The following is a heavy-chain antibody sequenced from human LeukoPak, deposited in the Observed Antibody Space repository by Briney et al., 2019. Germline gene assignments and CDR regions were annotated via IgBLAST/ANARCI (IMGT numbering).Heavy chain of an antibody. Sequence: ASVKVSSKVSGYTLTELSMHWVRQAPGKGLEWMGGFDPEDGETIYAQKFQGRVTMTEDTSTDTAYMDMSSLRSDDTALYYCAREWLSSGDSHYSHWGQGTLVTVSS. V-gene: IGHV1-24*01. CDR1: GYTLTELS. CDR2: FDPEDGET. CDR3: AREWLSSGDSHYSH. D-gene: IGHD2-15*01. J-gene: IGHJ4*02.